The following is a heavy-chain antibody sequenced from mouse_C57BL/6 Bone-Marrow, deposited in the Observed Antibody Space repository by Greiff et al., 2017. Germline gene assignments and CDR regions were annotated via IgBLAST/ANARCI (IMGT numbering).Heavy chain of an antibody. CDR2: ISGGGGNT. J-gene: IGHJ2*01. CDR3: ARHETAQATDY. V-gene: IGHV5-9*01. D-gene: IGHD3-2*02. CDR1: GFTFSSYT. Sequence: EVKLVESGGGLVKPGGSLKLSCAASGFTFSSYTMSWVRQTPEKRLEWVATISGGGGNTYYPDSVKGRFTISRDNAKNNLYLQMSSLRSEDTALYYSARHETAQATDYWGQGTTLTVTS.